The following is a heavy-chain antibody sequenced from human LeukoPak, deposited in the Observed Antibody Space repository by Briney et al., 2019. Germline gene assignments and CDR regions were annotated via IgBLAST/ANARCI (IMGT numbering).Heavy chain of an antibody. Sequence: GGSLRLSCATSGFTFSSYTMNWVRQAPGKGLEWVSSISDISTYIYYADSLKGRFTISRDNAKNSLYLQMNSLRAEDTAVYYCAVNDAFDIWGQGTMVTVSS. V-gene: IGHV3-21*01. J-gene: IGHJ3*02. CDR2: ISDISTYI. CDR3: AVNDAFDI. CDR1: GFTFSSYT.